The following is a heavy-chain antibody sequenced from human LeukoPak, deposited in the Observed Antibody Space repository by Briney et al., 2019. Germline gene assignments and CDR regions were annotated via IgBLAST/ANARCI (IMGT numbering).Heavy chain of an antibody. D-gene: IGHD6-19*01. Sequence: GGSLRHSCAASGFTFSSHTMTWVRQAAGKGLQWVSTITSNSGSIDYAGSVKGRFTISRDNSKNTLYLQMNSLRAEDTAVYYCAKLPQWPLRFFENWGQGTLVTVSS. CDR3: AKLPQWPLRFFEN. CDR1: GFTFSSHT. J-gene: IGHJ4*02. V-gene: IGHV3-23*01. CDR2: ITSNSGSI.